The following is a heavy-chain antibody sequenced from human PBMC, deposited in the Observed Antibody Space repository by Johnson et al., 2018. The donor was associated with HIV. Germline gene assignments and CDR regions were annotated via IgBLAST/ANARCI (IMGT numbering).Heavy chain of an antibody. CDR3: AREGSGSYQI. Sequence: QVQLVESGGGLVQPGRSLRLSCAASGFTFSSYGMHWVRQAPGKGLEWVAVISYDGSNKYYADSVKGRFTISRDISKNTLHLQMNSLRAEDTAVYYCAREGSGSYQIWGQGTMVTVSS. CDR2: ISYDGSNK. V-gene: IGHV3-30*03. J-gene: IGHJ3*02. D-gene: IGHD1-26*01. CDR1: GFTFSSYG.